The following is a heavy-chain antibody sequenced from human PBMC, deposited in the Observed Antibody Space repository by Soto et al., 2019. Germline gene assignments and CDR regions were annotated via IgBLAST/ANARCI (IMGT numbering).Heavy chain of an antibody. CDR2: ISAYNGNT. V-gene: IGHV1-18*01. J-gene: IGHJ5*02. D-gene: IGHD6-19*01. Sequence: ASVKVSCKASGYTFTSYGISWVRQAPGQGLEWMGWISAYNGNTNYAQKLQGRVTMTTDTSTSTAYMELRSLRSDDTAVYYFAIAITLASKQRLDPWGQGTLVTVSS. CDR1: GYTFTSYG. CDR3: AIAITLASKQRLDP.